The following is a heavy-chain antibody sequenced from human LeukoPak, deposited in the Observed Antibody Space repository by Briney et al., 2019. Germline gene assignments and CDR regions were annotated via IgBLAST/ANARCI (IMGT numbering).Heavy chain of an antibody. CDR3: ARVRTTVTYYYGSGTSGGFDY. J-gene: IGHJ4*02. CDR2: INHSGST. V-gene: IGHV4-34*01. CDR1: GGSFSGYY. Sequence: TSETLSLTCAVYGGSFSGYYWSWIRQPPGKGLEWIGEINHSGSTNYNPSLKSRVTISVDTSKNQFSLKLSSVTAADTAVYYCARVRTTVTYYYGSGTSGGFDYWGQGTLVTVSS. D-gene: IGHD3-10*01.